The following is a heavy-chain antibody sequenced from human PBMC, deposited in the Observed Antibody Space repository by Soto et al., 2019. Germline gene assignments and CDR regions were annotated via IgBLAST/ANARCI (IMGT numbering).Heavy chain of an antibody. CDR2: IYYTGST. D-gene: IGHD3-3*01. CDR3: ARIPFYEFWSGGPPVDY. J-gene: IGHJ4*02. Sequence: PSETLSLTCTVSGGSVSSGSYHWSWIRHPPGKGLEWIGYIYYTGSTNYNPSLKSRVTISVDTSKNQFSLNLRSVTAADTAVYYCARIPFYEFWSGGPPVDYWGQGTLVTVSS. CDR1: GGSVSSGSYH. V-gene: IGHV4-61*01.